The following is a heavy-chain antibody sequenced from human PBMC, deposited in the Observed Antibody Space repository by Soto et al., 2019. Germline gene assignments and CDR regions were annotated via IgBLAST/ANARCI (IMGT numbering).Heavy chain of an antibody. J-gene: IGHJ4*02. Sequence: QVQLVESGGGLVKPGGSLRLSCAASGFTFSDYYMSWIRQAPGKGLEWVSYISSSSSYTNYAESVKGRFTISRDNAKNSLYLQMNSLRAEDTAVYYCARAWNYRTFDYWGQGTLVTVSS. CDR2: ISSSSSYT. CDR3: ARAWNYRTFDY. CDR1: GFTFSDYY. D-gene: IGHD1-7*01. V-gene: IGHV3-11*06.